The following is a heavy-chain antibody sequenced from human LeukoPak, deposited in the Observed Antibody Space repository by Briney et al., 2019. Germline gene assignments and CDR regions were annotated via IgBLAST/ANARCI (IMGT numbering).Heavy chain of an antibody. V-gene: IGHV4-31*03. Sequence: SATLSLTCTVSGDSISSRVYYWSWIRQHPGKGLEWIGYIYYSGSTYYNPSLTSRVTISVDTSKNQFSLKLTSVTAADTAIYYCARYGPYCSGGSCFDYWGQGTLVTVSS. CDR2: IYYSGST. CDR1: GDSISSRVYY. D-gene: IGHD2-15*01. CDR3: ARYGPYCSGGSCFDY. J-gene: IGHJ4*02.